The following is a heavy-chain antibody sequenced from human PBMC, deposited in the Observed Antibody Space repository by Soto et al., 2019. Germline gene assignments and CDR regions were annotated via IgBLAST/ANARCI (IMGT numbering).Heavy chain of an antibody. V-gene: IGHV4-30-4*01. Sequence: PSETLSLTCTVSGGSISSGDYYWSWIRQPPGKGLEWIGYIYYSGSTYYNPSHKSRFTISVDTSKNQFSLKLSSVTAADTAVYYCARSLGGLYYYGMDVWGQGTTVTVSS. CDR1: GGSISSGDYY. CDR2: IYYSGST. CDR3: ARSLGGLYYYGMDV. D-gene: IGHD2-15*01. J-gene: IGHJ6*02.